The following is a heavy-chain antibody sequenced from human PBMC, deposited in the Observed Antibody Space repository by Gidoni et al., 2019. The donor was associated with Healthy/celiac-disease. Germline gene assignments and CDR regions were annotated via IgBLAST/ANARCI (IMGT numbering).Heavy chain of an antibody. CDR3: ARDVRYSSSWSHFDY. CDR2: IYYRGDT. V-gene: IGHV4-39*07. J-gene: IGHJ4*02. CDR1: GGSISSRDYY. Sequence: QLQLQESGPGLLKPSETLSLTCSVSGGSISSRDYYWGWVRQPSGKGLEWIGTIYYRGDTYYNPSLKSRVSISVDTAKNQFSLWLTSVTAADTAMYYWARDVRYSSSWSHFDYWGQGILVTVSS. D-gene: IGHD6-13*01.